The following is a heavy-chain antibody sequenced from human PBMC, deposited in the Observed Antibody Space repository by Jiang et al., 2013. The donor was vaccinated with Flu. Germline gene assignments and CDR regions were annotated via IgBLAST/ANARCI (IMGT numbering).Heavy chain of an antibody. CDR3: ARMSSSSWRANPNYYYYMDV. J-gene: IGHJ6*03. CDR1: GFSLSTSGMC. V-gene: IGHV2-70*01. D-gene: IGHD6-13*01. CDR2: IDWDDDK. Sequence: TLTCTFSGFSLSTSGMCVSWIRQPPGKALEWLALIDWDDDKYYSTSLKTRLTISKDTSKNQVVLTMTNMDPVDTATYYCARMSSSSWRANPNYYYYMDVWGKGTTVTVSS.